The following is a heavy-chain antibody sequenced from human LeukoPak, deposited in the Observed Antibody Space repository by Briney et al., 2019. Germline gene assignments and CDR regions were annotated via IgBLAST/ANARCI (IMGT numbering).Heavy chain of an antibody. V-gene: IGHV4-34*01. CDR2: INRSGST. Sequence: SETLSLTCAVYGGSFSGYYWSWIRQPPGKGLEWIGEINRSGSTNYNPSLKSRVTISVDTSKNQFSLKLSSVTAADTAVYYCARLRPLNYFDYWGQGTLVTVSS. CDR1: GGSFSGYY. J-gene: IGHJ4*02. D-gene: IGHD3-9*01. CDR3: ARLRPLNYFDY.